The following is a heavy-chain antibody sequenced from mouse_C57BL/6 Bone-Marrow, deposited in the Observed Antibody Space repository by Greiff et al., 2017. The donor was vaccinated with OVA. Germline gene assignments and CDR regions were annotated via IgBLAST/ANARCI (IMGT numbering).Heavy chain of an antibody. D-gene: IGHD2-1*01. CDR2: ISDGGSYT. Sequence: EVQVVESGGGLVKPGGSLKLSCAASGFTFSSYAMSWVRQTPEKRLEWVATISDGGSYTYYPDNVKGRFTISRDNAKNNLYLQMSHLKSEDTAMYYCARAPIYYGTLYYFDYWGQGTTLTVSS. CDR1: GFTFSSYA. J-gene: IGHJ2*01. V-gene: IGHV5-4*01. CDR3: ARAPIYYGTLYYFDY.